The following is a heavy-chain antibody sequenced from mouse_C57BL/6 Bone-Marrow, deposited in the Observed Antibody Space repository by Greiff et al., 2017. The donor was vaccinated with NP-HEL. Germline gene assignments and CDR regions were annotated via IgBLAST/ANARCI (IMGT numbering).Heavy chain of an antibody. Sequence: EVQVVESGGGLVQPGGSLKLSCAASGFTFSDYYMYWVRQTPEKRLEWVAYISNGGGSTYYPDTVKGRFTISRDNAKNTLYLQMSRLKSEDTAMYYCARPYYSALYYAMDYWGQRTSVTVSS. CDR2: ISNGGGST. J-gene: IGHJ4*01. CDR3: ARPYYSALYYAMDY. D-gene: IGHD2-12*01. CDR1: GFTFSDYY. V-gene: IGHV5-12*01.